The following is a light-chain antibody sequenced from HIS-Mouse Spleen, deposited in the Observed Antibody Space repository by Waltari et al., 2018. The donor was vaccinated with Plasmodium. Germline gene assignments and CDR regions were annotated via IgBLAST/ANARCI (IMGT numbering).Light chain of an antibody. CDR2: EDS. J-gene: IGLJ3*02. Sequence: SYELTQPPSVSVSPGQTARITCSGDALPKKYAYWYQQKSGQAPVLVIYEDSKRPSGIPERFSGASSGTMATWTISGAQVEEEADYYCYSTDSRGNHRVFGGGTKLTVL. CDR1: ALPKKY. V-gene: IGLV3-10*01. CDR3: YSTDSRGNHRV.